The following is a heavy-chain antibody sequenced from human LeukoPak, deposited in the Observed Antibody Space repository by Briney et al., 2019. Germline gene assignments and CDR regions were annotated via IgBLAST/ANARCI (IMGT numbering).Heavy chain of an antibody. CDR3: ARVTKMVYATSSAFDI. J-gene: IGHJ3*02. D-gene: IGHD2-8*01. CDR2: ISAYNGNT. CDR1: GYTFTSYG. Sequence: ASVKVSCKASGYTFTSYGISWVRQAPGQGLEWMGWISAYNGNTNYAQKLQGRVTMTTDTSTSTAYMELRSLRSDDTAVYYCARVTKMVYATSSAFDIWGQGTMVTVSS. V-gene: IGHV1-18*01.